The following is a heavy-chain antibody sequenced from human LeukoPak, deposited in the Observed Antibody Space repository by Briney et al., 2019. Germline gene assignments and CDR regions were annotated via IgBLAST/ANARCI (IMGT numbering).Heavy chain of an antibody. V-gene: IGHV1-2*02. CDR3: ARDYRVAHDYGGNPGGPPHYFDY. D-gene: IGHD4-23*01. J-gene: IGHJ4*02. CDR1: GYTFTGYY. Sequence: GASVKVSCKASGYTFTGYYMHWVRQAPGQGLEWMGWINPNSGGTNYAQKFQGRVTMTRDTSISTAYMELSRLRSDDTAVYYCARDYRVAHDYGGNPGGPPHYFDYWGQGTLVTVSS. CDR2: INPNSGGT.